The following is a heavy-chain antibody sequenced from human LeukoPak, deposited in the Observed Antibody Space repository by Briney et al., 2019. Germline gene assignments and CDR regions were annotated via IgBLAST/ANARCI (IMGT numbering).Heavy chain of an antibody. CDR3: VRGGYYDSRDAFHI. CDR2: IATSTS. CDR1: GFIFSSYT. Sequence: SGGSLRLSCVASGFIFSSYTMIWARQAPGKGLEWVSSIATSTSYYAESVEGRFTISRDNAKNSLYLQMNSLRAEDTAVYYCVRGGYYDSRDAFHIWGQGIVVTVSS. D-gene: IGHD3-22*01. J-gene: IGHJ3*02. V-gene: IGHV3-21*01.